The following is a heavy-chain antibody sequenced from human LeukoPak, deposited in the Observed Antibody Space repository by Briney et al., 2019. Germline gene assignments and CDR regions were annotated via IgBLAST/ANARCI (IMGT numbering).Heavy chain of an antibody. CDR1: GYTFINYA. J-gene: IGHJ1*01. CDR2: INPVNGNT. Sequence: GASVKVSCKASGYTFINYAIHWMRQAPGQRLEWMGWINPVNGNTKYSQEFQGRVTITADESTSTAYMELSSLRSEDTAVYYCARDDYYDRKSPGSGAEYFQHWGQGTLVTVSS. CDR3: ARDDYYDRKSPGSGAEYFQH. D-gene: IGHD3-22*01. V-gene: IGHV1-3*03.